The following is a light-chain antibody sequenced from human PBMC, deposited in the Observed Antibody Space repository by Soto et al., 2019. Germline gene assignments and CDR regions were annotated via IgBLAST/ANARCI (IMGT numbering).Light chain of an antibody. Sequence: NFMLTQPHSVSEFPGRTVTISCTGSGGSIATNYVQWHQQRPGSAPTTVIYEDDKRPSGVPDRFSGSIDRSSNSASLIISGLKTEDEADYFCQSHDSTNVVFGRGIKLTV. CDR2: EDD. V-gene: IGLV6-57*02. J-gene: IGLJ2*01. CDR3: QSHDSTNVV. CDR1: GGSIATNY.